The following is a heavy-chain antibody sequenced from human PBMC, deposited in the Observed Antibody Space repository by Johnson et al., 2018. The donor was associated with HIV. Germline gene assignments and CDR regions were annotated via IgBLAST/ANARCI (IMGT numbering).Heavy chain of an antibody. CDR2: ISYDGSNK. Sequence: QVQLVESGGGLVQPGGSLRLSCAASGFTVSSNYMSWVRQAPGKGLEWVAVISYDGSNKYYADSVRGRFTISTDNSKNTLYLQMNSLRREDTAVYYCARGVRNSYGYLLGTFDIWGQGTMVTVSS. D-gene: IGHD5-18*01. V-gene: IGHV3-30*14. CDR1: GFTVSSNY. CDR3: ARGVRNSYGYLLGTFDI. J-gene: IGHJ3*02.